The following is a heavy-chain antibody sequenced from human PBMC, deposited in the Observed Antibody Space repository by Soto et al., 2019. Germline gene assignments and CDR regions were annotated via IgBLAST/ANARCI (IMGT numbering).Heavy chain of an antibody. CDR3: TRDRGRRYNDGRGYYYSAY. V-gene: IGHV1-69*01. CDR2: FIPIFGTT. D-gene: IGHD3-22*01. Sequence: QVHLVQSGAEVKKPGSSVKVSCKASGGTFSSYAISWVRQAPGQGLEWMGGFIPIFGTTNYAQKFQGRVTITADESTSTAYMELSSLRSEDTAVYHCTRDRGRRYNDGRGYYYSAYWGQGTLVTVSS. J-gene: IGHJ4*02. CDR1: GGTFSSYA.